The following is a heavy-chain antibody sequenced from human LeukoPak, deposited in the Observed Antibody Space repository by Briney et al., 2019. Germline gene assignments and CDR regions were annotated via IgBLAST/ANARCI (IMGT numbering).Heavy chain of an antibody. CDR3: ARVKQWLVRSFGY. J-gene: IGHJ4*02. D-gene: IGHD6-19*01. CDR2: INHSGST. Sequence: PSETLSLTCAVYGGSFSGYYWSWIRQPPGKGLEWIGEINHSGSTNYNPSLKSRVTISVDTSKNQFSLKLSSVTAADTAVYYCARVKQWLVRSFGYWGQGTLVTVSS. V-gene: IGHV4-34*01. CDR1: GGSFSGYY.